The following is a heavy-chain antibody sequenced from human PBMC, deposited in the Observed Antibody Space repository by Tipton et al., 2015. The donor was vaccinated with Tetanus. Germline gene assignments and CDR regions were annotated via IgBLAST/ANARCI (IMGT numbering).Heavy chain of an antibody. CDR1: GYIFNNYW. CDR2: IYPGDSDT. V-gene: IGHV5-51*01. D-gene: IGHD2-8*01. J-gene: IGHJ4*02. Sequence: QLVQSGGEVKKPGESLKISCKGSGYIFNNYWIGWVRQKPGKGLEWMGNIYPGDSDTRYSPSCQGQVTISVDKSINAAYLQWSSLKASDTSMFYCARAHCTDGGCNFDFWGQGALVTVAS. CDR3: ARAHCTDGGCNFDF.